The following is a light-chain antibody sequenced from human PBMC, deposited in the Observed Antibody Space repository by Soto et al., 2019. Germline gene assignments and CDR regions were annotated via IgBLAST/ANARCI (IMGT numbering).Light chain of an antibody. CDR3: SSDAGSGV. Sequence: QSALTQPLSASGSPGQSVAISCTGTSSDVGAYDYVSWYQQHPGKAPKLIIYEVSKRPSGVPDRFSGSKSGNTASLTVSGLQAEDEAVYYCSSDAGSGVFGGGTKLTVL. V-gene: IGLV2-8*01. J-gene: IGLJ3*02. CDR1: SSDVGAYDY. CDR2: EVS.